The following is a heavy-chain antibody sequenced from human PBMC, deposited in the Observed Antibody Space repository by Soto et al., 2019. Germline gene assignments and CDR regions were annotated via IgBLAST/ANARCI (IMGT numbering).Heavy chain of an antibody. D-gene: IGHD3-3*01. J-gene: IGHJ6*02. CDR3: AREGRYDFWSGYYISGGMDV. CDR2: IYSGGST. CDR1: GFTVSSNY. Sequence: GSLRLSCAASGFTVSSNYMSWVRQAPGKGLEWVSVIYSGGSTYYADSVKGRFTISRDNSKNTLYLQMNSLRAEDTAVYYCAREGRYDFWSGYYISGGMDVWGQGTTVTVSS. V-gene: IGHV3-53*01.